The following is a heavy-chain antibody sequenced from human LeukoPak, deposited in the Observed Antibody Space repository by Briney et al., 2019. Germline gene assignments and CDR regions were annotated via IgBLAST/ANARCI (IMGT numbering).Heavy chain of an antibody. D-gene: IGHD6-19*01. Sequence: SVKVSFKASGGTFISYAISWVRQAPGQGREWMGGIIPIFGTANYAQKFQGRVTITADESTSTAYMELSSLRSEDTAVYYCARVCSGWYCPFDYWGQGTLVTVSS. CDR2: IIPIFGTA. CDR1: GGTFISYA. J-gene: IGHJ4*02. V-gene: IGHV1-69*13. CDR3: ARVCSGWYCPFDY.